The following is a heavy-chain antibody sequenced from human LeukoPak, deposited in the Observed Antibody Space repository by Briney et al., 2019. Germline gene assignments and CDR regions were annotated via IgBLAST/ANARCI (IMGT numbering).Heavy chain of an antibody. D-gene: IGHD3-10*01. CDR3: VNTRYYGSGSYQA. J-gene: IGHJ5*02. V-gene: IGHV3-64D*06. CDR1: GFTFSSYA. Sequence: GGSLRLSCSASGFTFSSYAMHWVRQAPGKGLEYVSAISSNGGSTYYADSVKGRFTISRDNSKNTLYLQMSSLRAEDTAVYYCVNTRYYGSGSYQAWGQGTLVTVSS. CDR2: ISSNGGST.